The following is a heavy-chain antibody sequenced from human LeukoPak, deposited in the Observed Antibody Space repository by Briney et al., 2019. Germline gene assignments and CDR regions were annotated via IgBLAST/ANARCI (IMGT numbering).Heavy chain of an antibody. D-gene: IGHD3-10*01. CDR1: GFTFSSYD. CDR3: ARDPPDFGVDG. V-gene: IGHV3-48*03. J-gene: IGHJ4*02. Sequence: QPGGSLRLSCAASGFTFSSYDINWVRQAPGKGLEWVAHIGRSGSIIYYADSVKGRFTVSRDNANNSVYLQMNSLRAEDTAVYYCARDPPDFGVDGWGQGTLITVSS. CDR2: IGRSGSII.